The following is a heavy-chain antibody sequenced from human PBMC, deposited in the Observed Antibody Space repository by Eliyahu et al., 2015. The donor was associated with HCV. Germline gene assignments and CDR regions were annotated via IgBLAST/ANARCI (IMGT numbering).Heavy chain of an antibody. J-gene: IGHJ5*02. Sequence: EVQLVESGGGPVKPGGSLRLSCAASGFTFSSYSMNWVRQAPGKGLEWVSSISSSSNYIYYADSVKGRFTISRDNAKNSLYLQMNSLRAEDTAVYYCAREPTLHWNQNWFDPWGQGTLVTVSS. CDR1: GFTFSSYS. CDR3: AREPTLHWNQNWFDP. V-gene: IGHV3-21*01. CDR2: ISSSSNYI. D-gene: IGHD1-1*01.